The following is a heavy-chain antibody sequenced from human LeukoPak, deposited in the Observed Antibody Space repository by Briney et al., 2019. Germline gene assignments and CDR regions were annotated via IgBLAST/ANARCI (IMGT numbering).Heavy chain of an antibody. V-gene: IGHV3-30*18. D-gene: IGHD2-8*01. CDR1: GFTFSSYG. J-gene: IGHJ4*02. Sequence: GGSLRLSCAASGFTFSSYGMHWVRQAPGKGLEWVVVISYDGSNKYYADSVKGRFTISGDNSKNTLYLQMNSLRAEDTAVYYCANPGEGYCTNGVCYTTDYWGQGTLVTVSS. CDR3: ANPGEGYCTNGVCYTTDY. CDR2: ISYDGSNK.